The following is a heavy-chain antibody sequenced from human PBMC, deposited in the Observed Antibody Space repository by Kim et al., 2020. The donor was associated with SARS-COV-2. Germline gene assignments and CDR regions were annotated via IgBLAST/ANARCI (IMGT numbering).Heavy chain of an antibody. Sequence: SVKVSCKASGGTFSSYAISWVRQAPGQGLEWMGGIIPIFGTANYAQKFQGRVTITADESTSTAYMELSSLRSEDTAVYYCARGGVTMVRGVMGYFDYWGQGTLVTVSS. CDR1: GGTFSSYA. J-gene: IGHJ4*02. CDR3: ARGGVTMVRGVMGYFDY. V-gene: IGHV1-69*13. CDR2: IIPIFGTA. D-gene: IGHD3-10*01.